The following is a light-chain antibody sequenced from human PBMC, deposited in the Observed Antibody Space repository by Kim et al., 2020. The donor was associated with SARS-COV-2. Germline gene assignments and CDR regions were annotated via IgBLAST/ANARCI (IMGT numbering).Light chain of an antibody. Sequence: QSALTQPRSVSGSPGQSVTISCTGTSSNIGDYNYVSWYQQHPGKAPKLMIYDVNKWPSGVSDRFSGSKSGNTASLTIFGLQAEDEADYYCCSYAGRWVFGGGTQLTVL. CDR3: CSYAGRWV. J-gene: IGLJ3*02. V-gene: IGLV2-11*01. CDR2: DVN. CDR1: SSNIGDYNY.